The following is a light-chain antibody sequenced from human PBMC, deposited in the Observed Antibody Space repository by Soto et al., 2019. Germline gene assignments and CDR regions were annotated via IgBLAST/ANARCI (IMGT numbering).Light chain of an antibody. CDR1: QSVSSSY. J-gene: IGKJ5*01. CDR2: GAS. CDR3: QQRSNWPPIT. Sequence: EIVLTQSPGTLSFSPGERATLSCRASQSVSSSYLAWYQQKPGQAPRLLIYGASSRATGIPDRFSGSGSGTDFTLTISSLEPEDFAVYYCQQRSNWPPITFGHGTRLEIK. V-gene: IGKV3D-20*02.